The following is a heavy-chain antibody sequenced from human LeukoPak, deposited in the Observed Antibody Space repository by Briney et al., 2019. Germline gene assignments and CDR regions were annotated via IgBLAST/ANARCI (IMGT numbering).Heavy chain of an antibody. CDR1: GFSFSSYN. CDR2: ISSRSSYI. V-gene: IGHV3-21*01. J-gene: IGHJ4*02. D-gene: IGHD6-19*01. CDR3: ARDGSGWYDY. Sequence: GGSLRLSCAASGFSFSSYNMNWVRQAPGKGLEWVSSISSRSSYIYYADSVKGRFTISRDNAKNSLYLQMNSLRAEDTGVYYCARDGSGWYDYWGQGILVTVSS.